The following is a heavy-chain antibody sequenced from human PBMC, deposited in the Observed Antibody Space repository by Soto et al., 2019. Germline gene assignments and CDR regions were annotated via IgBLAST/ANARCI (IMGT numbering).Heavy chain of an antibody. D-gene: IGHD3-22*01. CDR1: GDSISSGGYS. J-gene: IGHJ4*02. CDR2: IYQSGTT. CDR3: ARDNRSGYYFDD. Sequence: QVQLQESGSGLVKPSQTLSLTCDVSGDSISSGGYSWNWIRQPPGKGLEWIGNIYQSGTTDSKPSLKSRVTISVDRSKNQFSLKLNSVNAADTAVYYCARDNRSGYYFDDWGQGTLVTVSS. V-gene: IGHV4-30-2*01.